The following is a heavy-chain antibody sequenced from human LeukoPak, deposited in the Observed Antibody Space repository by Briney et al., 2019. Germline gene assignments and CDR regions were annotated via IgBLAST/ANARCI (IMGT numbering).Heavy chain of an antibody. CDR3: VRLRRNNDRSGYYYYDY. CDR2: ISVRSNYR. Sequence: PGGSLRLSCAASGCTFSDFSVNWVRQAPGKGLEWVSSISVRSNYRYYADSVRGRFTISRDDARDSLFLQMNSLRAEDTAVYFCVRLRRNNDRSGYYYYDYWGQGTLVTVSS. D-gene: IGHD3-22*01. V-gene: IGHV3-21*01. J-gene: IGHJ4*02. CDR1: GCTFSDFS.